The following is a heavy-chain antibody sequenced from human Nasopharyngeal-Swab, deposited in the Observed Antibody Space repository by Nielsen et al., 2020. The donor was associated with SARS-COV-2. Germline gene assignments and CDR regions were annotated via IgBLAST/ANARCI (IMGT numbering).Heavy chain of an antibody. CDR3: ARGNSAGYYFDY. CDR1: GFTFSSYD. J-gene: IGHJ4*02. Sequence: GESLKISCAASGFTFSSYDMHWVRQATGKGLEWVSAIGTAGDPYYPGSVKGRFTISRENAKNSLYLQMNSLRAGDTAVYYCARGNSAGYYFDYWGQGTLVTVSS. D-gene: IGHD3-10*01. CDR2: IGTAGDP. V-gene: IGHV3-13*05.